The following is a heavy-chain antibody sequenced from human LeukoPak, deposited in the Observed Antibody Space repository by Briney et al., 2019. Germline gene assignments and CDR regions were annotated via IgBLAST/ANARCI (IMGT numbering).Heavy chain of an antibody. CDR2: ISATGGST. D-gene: IGHD1-26*01. CDR3: ARDGLSGSYTAFDI. V-gene: IGHV3-23*01. Sequence: GGSLRLSCAASGFTFSSFAMSWVRQAPGKGLEWVSSISATGGSTYYADSVKGRSTISRDNAKNSLYLQMNSLRAEDTALYHCARDGLSGSYTAFDIWGQGTMVTVSS. J-gene: IGHJ3*02. CDR1: GFTFSSFA.